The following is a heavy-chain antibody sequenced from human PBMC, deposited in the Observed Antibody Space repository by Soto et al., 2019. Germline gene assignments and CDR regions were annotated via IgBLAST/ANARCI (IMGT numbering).Heavy chain of an antibody. CDR2: IYYSGST. D-gene: IGHD3-3*01. V-gene: IGHV4-59*01. CDR1: GGSISSYY. Sequence: TLSLTCTVSGGSISSYYWSWIRQPPGKGLEWIGYIYYSGSTNYNPSLKSRVTISVDTSKNQFSLKLSSVTAADTAVYYCARGESDYDFWSGYRSGYYYYYMDVWGKGTKVTVSS. CDR3: ARGESDYDFWSGYRSGYYYYYMDV. J-gene: IGHJ6*03.